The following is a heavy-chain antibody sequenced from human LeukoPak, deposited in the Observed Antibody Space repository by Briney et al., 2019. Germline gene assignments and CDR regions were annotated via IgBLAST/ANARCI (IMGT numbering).Heavy chain of an antibody. Sequence: GASVKVSCKASGGTFSSYAISWVRQAPGQGLEWMGRIIPILGIANYAQKFQGRVTITADKSTSTAYMELSSLRSEDTAVYYCASLTSQMATTRDYWGQGTLVTVSS. V-gene: IGHV1-69*04. CDR3: ASLTSQMATTRDY. D-gene: IGHD5-24*01. J-gene: IGHJ4*02. CDR1: GGTFSSYA. CDR2: IIPILGIA.